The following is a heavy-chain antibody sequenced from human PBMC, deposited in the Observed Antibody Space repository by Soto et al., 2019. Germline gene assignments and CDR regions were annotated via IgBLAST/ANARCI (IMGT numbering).Heavy chain of an antibody. CDR3: ARDRKATTSPRYNWFDP. Sequence: QVQLQESGPGLVKPSQTLSLTCTVSGGSISSVDYYWSWIRQAPGKGLEWIGYIHYTGSTDYNLSLKSRVTMSVDTSDNQFSLKLTSVTAADTAVYYCARDRKATTSPRYNWFDPWGPGTLVTVSS. CDR1: GGSISSVDYY. J-gene: IGHJ5*02. CDR2: IHYTGST. V-gene: IGHV4-30-4*01. D-gene: IGHD4-17*01.